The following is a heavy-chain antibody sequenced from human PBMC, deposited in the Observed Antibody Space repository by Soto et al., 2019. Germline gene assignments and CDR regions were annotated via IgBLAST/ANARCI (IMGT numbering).Heavy chain of an antibody. Sequence: QVQLMQSGAEVTKPGSSVKVSCKASGGPFNTFGISWVRQAHGQGLEWMGGIIPKYGPTNYARRFQGRVTITADESTTTAYLEFSSLRHDDTAIYYCARTRQRRPVFYVVYWGKGTPISV. CDR1: GGPFNTFG. D-gene: IGHD2-2*01. CDR2: IIPKYGPT. V-gene: IGHV1-69*01. CDR3: ARTRQRRPVFYVVY. J-gene: IGHJ4*02.